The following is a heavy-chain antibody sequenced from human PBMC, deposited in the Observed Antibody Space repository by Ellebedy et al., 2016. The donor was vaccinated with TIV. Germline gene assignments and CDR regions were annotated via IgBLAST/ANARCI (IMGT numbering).Heavy chain of an antibody. CDR2: IYGGGNT. CDR1: GFTVSSNY. V-gene: IGHV3-53*01. J-gene: IGHJ4*02. D-gene: IGHD3-22*01. CDR3: ARAGYYDSSGNDY. Sequence: PGGSLRLSCAASGFTVSSNYMSWVRQAPGKGLEWVSVIYGGGNTYYADSVKGRFTISRDVSKNTLYLQMNSLRAEDTAVYYCARAGYYDSSGNDYWGQGTLVTVSS.